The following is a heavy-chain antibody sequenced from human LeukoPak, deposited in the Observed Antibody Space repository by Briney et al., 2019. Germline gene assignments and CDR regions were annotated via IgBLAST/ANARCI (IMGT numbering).Heavy chain of an antibody. Sequence: GGSLRLSSVVSGFTLSNYGMNWVRQAPGKGLEWVSSISRGSIHIYYGDSVKGRFTISRDNAKNSLYLQMNSLRAEDTAVYYCARVPDFWSGYYVDHWGQGTLVTVSS. CDR3: ARVPDFWSGYYVDH. CDR2: ISRGSIHI. CDR1: GFTLSNYG. V-gene: IGHV3-21*01. J-gene: IGHJ4*02. D-gene: IGHD3-3*01.